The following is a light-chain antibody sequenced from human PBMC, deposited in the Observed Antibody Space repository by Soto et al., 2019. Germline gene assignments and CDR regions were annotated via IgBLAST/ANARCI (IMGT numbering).Light chain of an antibody. CDR3: QHYNSYSEA. V-gene: IGKV1-5*03. Sequence: DIQMTQSPSTLYGSVGDRVTITCRASQTISSWLAWYQQKPGKAPKLLIYKASTLKSGVTSRFSGSGSGTEFTLTISSLQPDDFATYYCQHYNSYSEAVGQGTKVEIK. J-gene: IGKJ1*01. CDR2: KAS. CDR1: QTISSW.